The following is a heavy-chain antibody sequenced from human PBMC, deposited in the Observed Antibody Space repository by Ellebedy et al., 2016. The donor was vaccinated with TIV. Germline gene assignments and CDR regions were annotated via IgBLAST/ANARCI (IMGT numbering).Heavy chain of an antibody. CDR2: INPNSGGT. D-gene: IGHD1-26*01. CDR3: ARALGSSTYYYYYGMDV. Sequence: AASVKVSCKASGYTFTGYYMHWVRQAPGQGLEWMGWINPNSGGTNYAQKFQGWVTMTRDTSISTAYMELSRLRSDDTAVYYCARALGSSTYYYYYGMDVWGQGTTVTVSS. J-gene: IGHJ6*02. CDR1: GYTFTGYY. V-gene: IGHV1-2*04.